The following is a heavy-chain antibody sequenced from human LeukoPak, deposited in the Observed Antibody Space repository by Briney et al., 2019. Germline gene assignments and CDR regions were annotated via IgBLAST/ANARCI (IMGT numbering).Heavy chain of an antibody. Sequence: GGSLRLSCAGSGFTFSSYWMSWVRQAPGRGLEWVANIKQDGSEKYYVDSVKGRFTISRDNAKNSLYLQMNSLRAEDTAVYYCARAIRSIGSLWGQGTLVTVSS. CDR3: ARAIRSIGSL. V-gene: IGHV3-7*01. J-gene: IGHJ4*02. CDR1: GFTFSSYW. D-gene: IGHD6-6*01. CDR2: IKQDGSEK.